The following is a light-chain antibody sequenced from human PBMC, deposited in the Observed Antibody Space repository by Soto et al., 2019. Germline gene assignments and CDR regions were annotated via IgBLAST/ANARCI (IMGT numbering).Light chain of an antibody. CDR2: GAS. CDR1: QSVSSSY. V-gene: IGKV3-20*01. Sequence: EIVLTQSPGTLPLSPGERATISCRASQSVSSSYLAWYQQKPGQAPRLLIYGASSRATGIPDRFSGSGSGTDFTLTISRLEPEDFAVYYCQQYGSSTWTFGQGTKV. CDR3: QQYGSSTWT. J-gene: IGKJ1*01.